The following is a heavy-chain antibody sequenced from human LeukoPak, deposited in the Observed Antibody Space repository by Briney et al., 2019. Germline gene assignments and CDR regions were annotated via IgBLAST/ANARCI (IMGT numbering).Heavy chain of an antibody. V-gene: IGHV1-2*02. CDR1: GYTFTGYY. CDR3: AREAMTTSKYYYFGIDV. J-gene: IGHJ6*02. CDR2: INPDSGGT. Sequence: GASVKVSCKASGYTFTGYYMHWVRQAPGQGLEWMGWINPDSGGTNYAQKFQGRVTMTRDTSISTAYMELSRLRSDDTAVYYCAREAMTTSKYYYFGIDVWGQGTTVTVSS. D-gene: IGHD4-4*01.